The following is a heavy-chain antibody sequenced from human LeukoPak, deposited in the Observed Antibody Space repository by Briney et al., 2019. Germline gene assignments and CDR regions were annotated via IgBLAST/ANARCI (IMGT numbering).Heavy chain of an antibody. Sequence: SETLSLTCTVSGGSISSYYWSWIRQPPGKGLEWIGYIYYSGSTNYKPSLKSRVTISVDTSKNQFSLKLSSVTAADTAVYYCARVSTPTYYDFWSGYFWDYWGQGTLVTVSS. CDR3: ARVSTPTYYDFWSGYFWDY. CDR1: GGSISSYY. D-gene: IGHD3-3*01. V-gene: IGHV4-59*12. J-gene: IGHJ4*02. CDR2: IYYSGST.